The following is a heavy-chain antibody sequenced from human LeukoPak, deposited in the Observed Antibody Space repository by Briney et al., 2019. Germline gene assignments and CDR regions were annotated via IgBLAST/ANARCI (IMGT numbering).Heavy chain of an antibody. D-gene: IGHD6-19*01. V-gene: IGHV4-39*01. J-gene: IGHJ5*02. CDR1: GGSISSSSYY. CDR3: ARIDSSGSFDP. Sequence: PSETLSLTCTVSGGSISSSSYYWGWIRQPPGKGQEWIGSFYYSGSTFYNPSLKSRVTISVDTSKNQFSLKLSSVTAADTAVYYCARIDSSGSFDPWGQGTLVTVSS. CDR2: FYYSGST.